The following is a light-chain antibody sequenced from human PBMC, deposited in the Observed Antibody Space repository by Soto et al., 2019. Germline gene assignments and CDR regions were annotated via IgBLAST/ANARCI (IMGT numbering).Light chain of an antibody. J-gene: IGLJ2*01. CDR1: SGSIASNY. CDR2: DDD. CDR3: QSDDSTKVV. V-gene: IGLV6-57*04. Sequence: NFMLTQPHSVSESPGKTVTISCTRSSGSIASNYVQWYQQRPGSAPTTVIFDDDQRRSGVPDRFSGSIDSSSNSASLTISGLTTEDEGVYYCQSDDSTKVVFGGGTKVTVL.